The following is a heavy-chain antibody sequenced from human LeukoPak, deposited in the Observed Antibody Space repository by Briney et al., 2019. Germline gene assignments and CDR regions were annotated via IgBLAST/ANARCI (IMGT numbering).Heavy chain of an antibody. CDR2: IYYSGST. Sequence: SETLSLTRTVSGVSISSSSYYWGWIRQPPGKGLEWIGSIYYSGSTYYNPSLKSRVTISVDTSKNQFSLKLTSVTAADTAVYYCARATYSSGWGTSDYWGQGTLVTVSS. J-gene: IGHJ4*02. CDR3: ARATYSSGWGTSDY. CDR1: GVSISSSSYY. D-gene: IGHD6-19*01. V-gene: IGHV4-39*07.